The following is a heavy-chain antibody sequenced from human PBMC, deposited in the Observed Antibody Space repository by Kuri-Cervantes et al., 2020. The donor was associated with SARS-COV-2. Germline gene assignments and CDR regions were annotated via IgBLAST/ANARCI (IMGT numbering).Heavy chain of an antibody. CDR2: INNDGYYT. CDR1: GLTSSHYV. J-gene: IGHJ4*02. Sequence: GESLRLSCSASGLTSSHYVMHWVRQAPGKGLEYVSAINNDGYYTYYTDSVKGRFIISRDNSKNTLYLQMSSLRAEDTAVYYCVKSLRFLEWLPLDYWGQGTLVTVSS. CDR3: VKSLRFLEWLPLDY. V-gene: IGHV3-64D*08. D-gene: IGHD3-3*01.